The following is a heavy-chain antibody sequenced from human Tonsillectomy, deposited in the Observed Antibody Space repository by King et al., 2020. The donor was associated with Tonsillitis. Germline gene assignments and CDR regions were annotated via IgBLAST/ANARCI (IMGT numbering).Heavy chain of an antibody. CDR1: GFAFSSYA. CDR3: ARKFILLPGVTLDY. V-gene: IGHV3-23*04. D-gene: IGHD2-8*01. Sequence: VQLVESGGGLVQPGGSLRLSCAASGFAFSSYAMHWVRQAPGKGLEWVSGIGLSDGSTFYADSVKGRFTISRDNSKNTLYLEMNSLRAEDTAIYYCARKFILLPGVTLDYWGQGTLVTVSS. J-gene: IGHJ4*02. CDR2: IGLSDGST.